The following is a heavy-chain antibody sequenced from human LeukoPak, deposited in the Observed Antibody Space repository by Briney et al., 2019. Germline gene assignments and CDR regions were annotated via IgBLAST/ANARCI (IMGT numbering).Heavy chain of an antibody. Sequence: PGGSLRLSCAASGFTFSSYAMSWVRQAPGKGLEWVSAISGSGGSTYYADSVKGRFTISRDNSKNTLYLQMNSLRAEDTAVYYRAKDPSGYPTNFDYWGQGTLVTVSS. D-gene: IGHD3-3*01. CDR3: AKDPSGYPTNFDY. CDR1: GFTFSSYA. J-gene: IGHJ4*02. V-gene: IGHV3-23*01. CDR2: ISGSGGST.